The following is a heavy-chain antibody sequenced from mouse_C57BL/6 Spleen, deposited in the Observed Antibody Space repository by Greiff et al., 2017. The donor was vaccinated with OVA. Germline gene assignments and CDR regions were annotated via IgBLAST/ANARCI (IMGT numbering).Heavy chain of an antibody. Sequence: EVMLVESGGGLVKPGGSLKLSCAASGFTFSSYTMSWVRQTPEKRLEWVATLSGGGGNTYYPDSVKGRFTISRDNAKNTLYLQMSSLRSEDTALYYCASLYGSSYWYFDVWGTGTTVTVSS. CDR1: GFTFSSYT. CDR3: ASLYGSSYWYFDV. V-gene: IGHV5-9*01. D-gene: IGHD1-1*01. J-gene: IGHJ1*03. CDR2: LSGGGGNT.